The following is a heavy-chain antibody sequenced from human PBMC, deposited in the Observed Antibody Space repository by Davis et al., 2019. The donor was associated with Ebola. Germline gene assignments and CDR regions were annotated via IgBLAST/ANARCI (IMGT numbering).Heavy chain of an antibody. J-gene: IGHJ4*02. V-gene: IGHV1-18*01. D-gene: IGHD5-12*01. Sequence: ASVKVSCKASGYSFTDDGISWVRQAPGQGLEWMGWISTYNGNTNYAQKVQGRITMTTDTSTSTAYMELSSLRSEDTAVYYCARKRGYSGYDRFDYWGQGTLVTVSS. CDR1: GYSFTDDG. CDR2: ISTYNGNT. CDR3: ARKRGYSGYDRFDY.